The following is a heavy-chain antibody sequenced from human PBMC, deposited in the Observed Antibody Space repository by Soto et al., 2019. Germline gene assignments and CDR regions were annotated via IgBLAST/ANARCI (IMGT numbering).Heavy chain of an antibody. J-gene: IGHJ4*02. Sequence: QVQLQESGPGLVKPSQTLSLSCSVSGASISSGGYYWSWIRQHPGKGLEWIGFIYYSGNTHYKPALQNRVSMSVDTSKNQFSLRVSSVTAADTAVYYCARGSGGSCCPFDYWGQGTRVTVSS. V-gene: IGHV4-31*03. CDR1: GASISSGGYY. CDR2: IYYSGNT. D-gene: IGHD2-15*01. CDR3: ARGSGGSCCPFDY.